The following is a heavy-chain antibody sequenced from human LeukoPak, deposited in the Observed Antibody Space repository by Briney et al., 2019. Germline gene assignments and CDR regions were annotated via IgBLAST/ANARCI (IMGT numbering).Heavy chain of an antibody. D-gene: IGHD6-6*01. V-gene: IGHV1-18*01. Sequence: ASVKVSCKASGYTFSSYGISWVRQAPGQGLEWMGWISAYNGNTNYVQKLQGRVTMTTDTSTSTAYMELRSLTSEDTAVYYCARAPHMYDTSSPFDYWGQGTLVTVTS. CDR2: ISAYNGNT. CDR3: ARAPHMYDTSSPFDY. CDR1: GYTFSSYG. J-gene: IGHJ4*02.